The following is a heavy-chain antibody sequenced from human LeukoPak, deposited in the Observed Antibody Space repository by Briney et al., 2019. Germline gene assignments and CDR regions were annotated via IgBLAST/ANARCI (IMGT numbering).Heavy chain of an antibody. V-gene: IGHV1-18*01. D-gene: IGHD3-22*01. CDR1: GYTFTSYG. CDR2: ISAYNGNT. CDR3: ARVDPYDSSAYYFDY. Sequence: GASVKVSCKASGYTFTSYGISWVRQAPGQGLEWMGWISAYNGNTNYAQKLQGRVTMTTDTSTSTAYMELRSLRSDDTAVYYCARVDPYDSSAYYFDYWGQGTLVTVSS. J-gene: IGHJ4*02.